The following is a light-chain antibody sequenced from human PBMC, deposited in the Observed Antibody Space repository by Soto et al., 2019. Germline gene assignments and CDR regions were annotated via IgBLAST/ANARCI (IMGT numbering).Light chain of an antibody. CDR1: QSVSSSY. V-gene: IGKV3-20*01. J-gene: IGKJ2*01. CDR3: QQYGNSPPNT. CDR2: GAS. Sequence: EIVLTQSPGTLSLSPGERATLSYRASQSVSSSYLAWYQQKPGQAPRVLIYGASSRATGIPDRFSGSGSGTEFTLTISRLEPEDFAVYFCQQYGNSPPNTFGQGTKVEIK.